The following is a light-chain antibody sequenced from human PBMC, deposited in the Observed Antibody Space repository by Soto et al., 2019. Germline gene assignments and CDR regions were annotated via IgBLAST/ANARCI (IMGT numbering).Light chain of an antibody. CDR2: DVS. CDR1: SGDFAGSDL. J-gene: IGLJ1*01. V-gene: IGLV2-14*03. Sequence: QSALTQPASVSGSPGQSITISCTGPSGDFAGSDLVSWYQHHPGKAPKVMIYDVSNRPSGVSHRFSGSKSGNTASLTISGLHAEDEADYYCSSYMSSTTSYVFGTGTKLTVL. CDR3: SSYMSSTTSYV.